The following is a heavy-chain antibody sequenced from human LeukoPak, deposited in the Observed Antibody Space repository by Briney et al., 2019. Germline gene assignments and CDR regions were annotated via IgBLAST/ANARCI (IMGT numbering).Heavy chain of an antibody. CDR1: GFTFPNHA. CDR2: ITGSGDRT. J-gene: IGHJ4*02. Sequence: PGGSLRLSCLTSGFTFPNHAMTWVRQAPGKGPEWVATITGSGDRTFYSDSLKGQFTVSRDDSKNTVYLQMNSLKTEDTAVYYCTRLVSSEGGYDSFDYWGQGTLVTVSS. CDR3: TRLVSSEGGYDSFDY. D-gene: IGHD5-12*01. V-gene: IGHV3-23*01.